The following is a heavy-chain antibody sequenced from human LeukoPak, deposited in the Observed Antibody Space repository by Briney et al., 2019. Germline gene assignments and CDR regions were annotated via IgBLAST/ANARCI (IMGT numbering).Heavy chain of an antibody. CDR3: VREIAVAQYYFDY. V-gene: IGHV1-18*01. CDR1: GYTFTSYG. CDR2: ISAYNGNT. J-gene: IGHJ4*02. D-gene: IGHD6-19*01. Sequence: ASVRVSCKASGYTFTSYGISWVRQAPGQGLEWMGWISAYNGNTNYAQKLQGRVTMTTDTPTSTAYMELRSLRSDDTAVYYCVREIAVAQYYFDYWGQGTLVTVSS.